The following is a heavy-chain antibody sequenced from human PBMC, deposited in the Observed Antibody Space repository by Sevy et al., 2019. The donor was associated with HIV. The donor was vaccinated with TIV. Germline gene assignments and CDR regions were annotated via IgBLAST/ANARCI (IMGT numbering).Heavy chain of an antibody. V-gene: IGHV1-8*01. CDR3: ARWGGESMDRFDV. CDR1: EYPFTTYS. Sequence: ASVKVSCRATEYPFTTYSIDWFPQVAGRGFEWLGWLRPNSGETAYAPSFQGRLTFTRDTSISTAYMELSSLTSDDTAIYYCARWGGESMDRFDVWGRGTMVTVSS. D-gene: IGHD3-10*01. J-gene: IGHJ3*01. CDR2: LRPNSGET.